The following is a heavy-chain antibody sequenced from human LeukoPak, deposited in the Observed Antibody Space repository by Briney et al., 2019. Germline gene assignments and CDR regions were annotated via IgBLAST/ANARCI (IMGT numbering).Heavy chain of an antibody. Sequence: PSETLSLTCAVYGGSFSGYYWSWIRQPPGKGLEWIGEINHSGSTNYNPSLKSRVTISVDTSKNQFSLKLSSVTAADTAVYYCAREIEDFWSGYAYYYYYMDVWGKGTTVTVSS. CDR3: AREIEDFWSGYAYYYYYMDV. V-gene: IGHV4-34*01. D-gene: IGHD3-3*01. CDR1: GGSFSGYY. CDR2: INHSGST. J-gene: IGHJ6*03.